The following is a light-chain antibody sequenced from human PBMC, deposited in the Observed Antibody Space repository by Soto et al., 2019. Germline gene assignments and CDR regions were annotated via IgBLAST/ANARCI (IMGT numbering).Light chain of an antibody. J-gene: IGLJ1*01. CDR3: SSYTSSSTYV. CDR1: SSDVGGYNY. CDR2: EVS. V-gene: IGLV2-14*01. Sequence: QSVLAQPASVSGSPGQSITISCTGTSSDVGGYNYVSWYQQHPGKALKLMIYEVSNQPSGVSNLFSGSKSGNTASLTISGLQAEDEADYYCSSYTSSSTYVFGTGTKVTVL.